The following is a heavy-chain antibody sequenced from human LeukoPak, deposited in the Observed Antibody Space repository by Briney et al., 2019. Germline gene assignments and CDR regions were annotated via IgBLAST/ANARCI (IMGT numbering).Heavy chain of an antibody. J-gene: IGHJ3*02. D-gene: IGHD3-22*01. V-gene: IGHV3-23*01. CDR2: ISGSGGNT. Sequence: GGSLRLSCAASRITFSSYAMNWVRQAPGKGLEWVSAISGSGGNTYYADSVKGRFTISRDNAKKSLYLQMNSLRAEDTAVYYCASRHEEYYDSSGYWAFDIWGQGTMVTVSS. CDR1: RITFSSYA. CDR3: ASRHEEYYDSSGYWAFDI.